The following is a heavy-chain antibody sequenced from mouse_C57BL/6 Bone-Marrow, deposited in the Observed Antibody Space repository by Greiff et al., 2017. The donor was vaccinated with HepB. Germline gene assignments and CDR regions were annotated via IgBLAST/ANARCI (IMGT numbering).Heavy chain of an antibody. Sequence: VQGVESGAELAKPGASVKLSCKASGYTFTSYWMHWVKQRPGQGLEWIGYINPSSGYTKYNQKFKDKATLTADKSSSTAYMQLSSLTYEDSAVYYCARRGVYSNYAMDYWGQGTSVTVSS. CDR1: GYTFTSYW. V-gene: IGHV1-7*01. D-gene: IGHD2-5*01. J-gene: IGHJ4*01. CDR3: ARRGVYSNYAMDY. CDR2: INPSSGYT.